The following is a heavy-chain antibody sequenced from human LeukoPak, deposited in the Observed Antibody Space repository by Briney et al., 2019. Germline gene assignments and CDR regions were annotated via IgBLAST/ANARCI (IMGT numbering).Heavy chain of an antibody. CDR2: IGAYNGNT. D-gene: IGHD6-13*01. J-gene: IGHJ4*02. V-gene: IGHV1-18*01. CDR1: GGTFSSYA. CDR3: ARVSLPYSSSWSPGDY. Sequence: ASVKLSCKASGGTFSSYAISWVRQAPGQGLEWMGWIGAYNGNTNYAQKLQGRVTMTTDTSTSTAYMELRSLRSDDTAVYYCARVSLPYSSSWSPGDYWGQGTLVTVSS.